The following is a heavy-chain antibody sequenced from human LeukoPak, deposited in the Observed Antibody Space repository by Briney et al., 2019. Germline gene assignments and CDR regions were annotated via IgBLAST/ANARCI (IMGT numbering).Heavy chain of an antibody. V-gene: IGHV6-1*01. CDR3: ARTPVYYYDSSGYYYGWFDP. CDR2: TYYRSKWYN. J-gene: IGHJ5*02. D-gene: IGHD3-22*01. CDR1: GDSVSSNSAA. Sequence: SQTLSLTCAISGDSVSSNSAARNWIRQSPSRGLEWLGRTYYRSKWYNDYAVSVKSRITINPDTSKNQFSLQLNSVTPEDTAVYYRARTPVYYYDSSGYYYGWFDPWGQGTLVTVSS.